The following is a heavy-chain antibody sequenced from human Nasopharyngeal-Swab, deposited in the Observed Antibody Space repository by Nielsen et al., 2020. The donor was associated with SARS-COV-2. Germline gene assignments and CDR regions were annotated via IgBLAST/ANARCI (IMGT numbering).Heavy chain of an antibody. CDR3: AKDQGYSYGAPDS. Sequence: GGSLRLSCEASGFTFSDYKMNWVRQAPGKGLEWVSVITDSGDSTYYADSVKGRFTISRDNSKNTLYLQMNSLRADDTALYYCAKDQGYSYGAPDSWGQGTLVTVSS. V-gene: IGHV3-23*01. CDR2: ITDSGDST. J-gene: IGHJ4*02. CDR1: GFTFSDYK. D-gene: IGHD5-18*01.